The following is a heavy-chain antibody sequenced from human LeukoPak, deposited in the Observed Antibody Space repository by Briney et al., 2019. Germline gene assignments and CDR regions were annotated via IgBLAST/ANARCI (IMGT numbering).Heavy chain of an antibody. CDR1: GFIFSSYW. CDR2: IKQDGSEK. J-gene: IGHJ5*02. CDR3: ARQMEGIAGENWFDP. Sequence: EGSLRLSRAASGFIFSSYWMSWVRQAPGKGLQWVANIKQDGSEKYYVDSVKGRFTISRDNAKNSLYLQMNSLRAEDTAVYFCARQMEGIAGENWFDPWGQGTLVTVSS. V-gene: IGHV3-7*05. D-gene: IGHD6-13*01.